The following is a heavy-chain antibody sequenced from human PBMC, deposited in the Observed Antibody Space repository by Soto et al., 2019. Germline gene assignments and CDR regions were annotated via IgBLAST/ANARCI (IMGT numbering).Heavy chain of an antibody. CDR1: GGSISSSSYY. CDR3: ARPLLEWILGAFDI. CDR2: IYYSGST. J-gene: IGHJ3*02. V-gene: IGHV4-39*01. Sequence: SETLSLTCTVSGGSISSSSYYWGWIRQPPGKGLEWIGSIYYSGSTYYNPSLKSRVTISVDTSKNQFSLKLSSVTAADTAVYYCARPLLEWILGAFDIWGQGTMVTVSS. D-gene: IGHD3-3*01.